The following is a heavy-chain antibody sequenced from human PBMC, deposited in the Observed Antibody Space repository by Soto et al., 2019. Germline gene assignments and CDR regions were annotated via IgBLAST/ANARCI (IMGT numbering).Heavy chain of an antibody. Sequence: PSETLSLTCTVSGGSISSGGYYWSWIRQHPGKGLEWIGYIYYSGSTYYNPSLKSRVTISVDTSKNQFSLKLSSVTAADTAVYYCARDRTTFSYYYGMDVWGQGTTVT. CDR3: ARDRTTFSYYYGMDV. CDR2: IYYSGST. J-gene: IGHJ6*02. V-gene: IGHV4-31*03. CDR1: GGSISSGGYY. D-gene: IGHD4-4*01.